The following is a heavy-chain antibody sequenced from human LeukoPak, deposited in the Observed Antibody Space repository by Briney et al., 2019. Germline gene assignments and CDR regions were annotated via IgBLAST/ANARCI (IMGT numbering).Heavy chain of an antibody. CDR2: ISSGAERI. Sequence: GGSLRLSCAASGFALSRYEMNWVRQAPGKGLEWVSYISSGAERIDYADSLKGRFTSSRDNAKNSLFLQMNSLRVEDTAVYYCARKPGRITGTGFDYWGQGTLVTVSS. CDR3: ARKPGRITGTGFDY. J-gene: IGHJ4*02. D-gene: IGHD1-20*01. V-gene: IGHV3-48*03. CDR1: GFALSRYE.